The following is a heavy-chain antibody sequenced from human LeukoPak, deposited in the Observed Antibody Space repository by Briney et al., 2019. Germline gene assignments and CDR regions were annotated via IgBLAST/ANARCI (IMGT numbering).Heavy chain of an antibody. CDR3: ARDSSGSYSRDWFDP. J-gene: IGHJ5*02. D-gene: IGHD3-10*01. CDR2: IYTSGST. CDR1: GGSFSGYY. Sequence: PSETLSLTCAVYGGSFSGYYWSWIRQPPGKGLEWIGRIYTSGSTNYNPSLKSRVTMSVDTSKNQFSLKLSSVTAADTAVYYCARDSSGSYSRDWFDPWGQGTLVTVSS. V-gene: IGHV4-59*10.